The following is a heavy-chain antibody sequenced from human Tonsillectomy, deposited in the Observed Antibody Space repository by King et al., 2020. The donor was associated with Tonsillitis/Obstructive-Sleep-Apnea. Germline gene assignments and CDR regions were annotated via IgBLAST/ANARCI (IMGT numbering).Heavy chain of an antibody. CDR2: IYWDDDN. V-gene: IGHV2-5*02. CDR3: AHRRGCSNGVCYPFDH. Sequence: TLKESGPTLVKPTQTLTLTCTFSGFSLRTRGEGVGWIRQPPGKSLEWLVVIYWDDDNRYNASLKTRVTITKDTPKNQVVLPMTNMDPVDTGRYYCAHRRGCSNGVCYPFDHWGQGALVTVSS. D-gene: IGHD2-8*01. CDR1: GFSLRTRGEG. J-gene: IGHJ4*02.